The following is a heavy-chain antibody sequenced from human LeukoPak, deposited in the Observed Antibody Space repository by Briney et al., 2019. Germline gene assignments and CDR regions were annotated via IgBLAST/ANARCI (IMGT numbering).Heavy chain of an antibody. J-gene: IGHJ4*02. CDR1: GFTFSSYG. CDR3: ARESIVVPAAIGSSGWPVGDD. V-gene: IGHV3-33*01. Sequence: GGSLTLSCAASGFTFSSYGMHWVRQAPGKGLEWVAVIWYDGSNKYYADSVKARFTISRDNYKNTLYLQMNSLSAEDTAVYYGARESIVVPAAIGSSGWPVGDDWCQGTLVTVSS. CDR2: IWYDGSNK. D-gene: IGHD2-2*02.